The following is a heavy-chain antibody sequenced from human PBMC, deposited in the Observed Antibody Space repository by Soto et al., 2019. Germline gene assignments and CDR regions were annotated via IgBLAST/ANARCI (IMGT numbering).Heavy chain of an antibody. J-gene: IGHJ5*02. CDR2: IYSGGST. Sequence: GGSLRLSCAASGFTVSSNYMSWVRQAPGKGLEWVSVIYSGGSTYYADSVKGRFTISRHNSKNTRYLQMNSLRAEDTAVYYCARDVRYSSSWYNWFDPWGHGTLVTVSS. CDR1: GFTVSSNY. V-gene: IGHV3-53*04. D-gene: IGHD6-13*01. CDR3: ARDVRYSSSWYNWFDP.